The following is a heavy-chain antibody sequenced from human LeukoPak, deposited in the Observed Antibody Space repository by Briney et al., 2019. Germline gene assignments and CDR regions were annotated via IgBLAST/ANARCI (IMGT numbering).Heavy chain of an antibody. CDR2: IQTNGNPK. Sequence: GGSLRLSCAASGFIFSNSGMHWVRQAPGKGLEWVAFIQTNGNPKYYADSVRGRFTISRDNFKKTCYLQMDSLRVEDTAVYYCARETSSEIIGGMDVRGQGTTVTVTS. V-gene: IGHV3-30*02. CDR3: ARETSSEIIGGMDV. CDR1: GFIFSNSG. J-gene: IGHJ6*02. D-gene: IGHD3-22*01.